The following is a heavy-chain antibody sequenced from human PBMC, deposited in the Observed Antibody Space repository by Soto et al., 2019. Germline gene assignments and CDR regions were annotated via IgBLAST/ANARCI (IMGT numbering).Heavy chain of an antibody. J-gene: IGHJ6*03. Sequence: EVQLVESGGGLVQPGGSLRLSCAASGFTFSSYSMNWVRQAPGKGLEWVSYISSSSSNIYYADSVKGRFTISRDNAKNSLYLQMNSLRAEDTAVYYCARILRRSCSSTSCRVDYYYYMDVWGKGTTVTVSS. CDR3: ARILRRSCSSTSCRVDYYYYMDV. CDR1: GFTFSSYS. CDR2: ISSSSSNI. D-gene: IGHD2-2*01. V-gene: IGHV3-48*01.